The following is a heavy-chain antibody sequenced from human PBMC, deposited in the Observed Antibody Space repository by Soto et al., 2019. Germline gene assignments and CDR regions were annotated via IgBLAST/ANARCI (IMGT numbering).Heavy chain of an antibody. Sequence: PSETLSLTCTVSGGSISSSSYYWGWIRQPPGKGLEWIGSIYYSGSTYYNQSLKNRVTISVDTSKKQFSLKLSSVTAADTALYYCARGGSYDYIWGSYRPPHWFDPWGQGTLVTVSS. CDR2: IYYSGST. V-gene: IGHV4-39*01. J-gene: IGHJ5*02. CDR1: GGSISSSSYY. CDR3: ARGGSYDYIWGSYRPPHWFDP. D-gene: IGHD3-16*02.